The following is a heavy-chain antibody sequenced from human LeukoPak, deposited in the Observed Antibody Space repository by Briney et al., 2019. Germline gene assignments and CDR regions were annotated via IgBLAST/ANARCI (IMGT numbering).Heavy chain of an antibody. V-gene: IGHV1-8*03. Sequence: ASVKVSCKASGYTFTSYGISWVRQAPGQGLEWTGWINPKSGRTGYAQKFQGRVTFTRNTSTSTAYMELNNLRSDDTAVYYCARETSSRFFDYWGQGTLLTVSS. J-gene: IGHJ4*02. CDR2: INPKSGRT. CDR3: ARETSSRFFDY. CDR1: GYTFTSYG.